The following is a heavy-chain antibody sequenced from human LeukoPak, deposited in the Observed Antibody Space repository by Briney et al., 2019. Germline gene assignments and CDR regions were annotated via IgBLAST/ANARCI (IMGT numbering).Heavy chain of an antibody. D-gene: IGHD6-6*01. J-gene: IGHJ4*02. CDR3: ARHFAYSSSSYFDY. V-gene: IGHV4-59*08. CDR2: VYYTGST. CDR1: GGSVSNYY. Sequence: PSETLSLTCSVSGGSVSNYYWSWIRQPPEKGLEWIGYVYYTGSTNYNPSLKSRVTMFEDKSKNQFSLRLYSVTVADTAVYYCARHFAYSSSSYFDYWGQGSLVTVSS.